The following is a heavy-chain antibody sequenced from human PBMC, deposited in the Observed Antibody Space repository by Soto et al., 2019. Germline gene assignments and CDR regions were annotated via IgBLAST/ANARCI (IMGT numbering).Heavy chain of an antibody. Sequence: SETLSLTCTVSGGSISSGDYYWSWIRQPPGKGLEWIGYIYYSGSTYYNPSLKSRVTISVDTSKNQFSLKLSSVTAADTAVYYCARAKPDSYHYTSRVGYFDYWGQGTLVTVSS. J-gene: IGHJ4*02. CDR2: IYYSGST. CDR1: GGSISSGDYY. D-gene: IGHD5-12*01. CDR3: ARAKPDSYHYTSRVGYFDY. V-gene: IGHV4-30-4*01.